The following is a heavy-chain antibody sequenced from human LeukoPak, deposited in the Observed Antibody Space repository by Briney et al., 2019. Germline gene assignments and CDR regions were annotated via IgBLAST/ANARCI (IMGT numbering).Heavy chain of an antibody. CDR2: INPSGGST. V-gene: IGHV1-46*01. Sequence: ASVKVSCKASGYTFTSYYMHWVRQAPGQGLEWMGIINPSGGSTSYAQKFQGRVTMTRDMSTSTVYMELSSLRSEDTAVYYCAREELAIVGATKALDAFDIWGQGTMVTVSS. CDR1: GYTFTSYY. D-gene: IGHD1-26*01. CDR3: AREELAIVGATKALDAFDI. J-gene: IGHJ3*02.